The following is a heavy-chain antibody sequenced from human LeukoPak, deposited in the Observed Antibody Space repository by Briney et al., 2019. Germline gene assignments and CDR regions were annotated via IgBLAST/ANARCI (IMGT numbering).Heavy chain of an antibody. CDR3: ARGNHYYDSSGYELPFDY. D-gene: IGHD3-22*01. CDR1: GGSISSGGYS. V-gene: IGHV4-30-2*01. CDR2: IYHSGST. J-gene: IGHJ4*02. Sequence: SETLSLTCAVSGGSISSGGYSRSWIRQPPGKGPEWIGYIYHSGSTYYNPSLKSRVTISVDRSKNQFSLKLSSVTAADTAVYYCARGNHYYDSSGYELPFDYWGQGTLVTVSS.